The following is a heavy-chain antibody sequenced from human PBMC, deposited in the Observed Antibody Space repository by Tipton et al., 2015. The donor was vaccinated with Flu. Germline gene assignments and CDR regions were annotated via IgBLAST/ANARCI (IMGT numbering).Heavy chain of an antibody. Sequence: VQLVQSGGGLVQPGRSLRLSCAASGFTFDDYAMHWVRQAPGKGLEWVSGISWNSGSIGYADSVKGRFTISRDNAKNSLYLQMNSLRAEDTALYYCAKDTYDFWSGGIYDWGQGTLVTVPS. CDR2: ISWNSGSI. CDR3: AKDTYDFWSGGIYD. CDR1: GFTFDDYA. J-gene: IGHJ4*02. D-gene: IGHD3-3*01. V-gene: IGHV3-9*01.